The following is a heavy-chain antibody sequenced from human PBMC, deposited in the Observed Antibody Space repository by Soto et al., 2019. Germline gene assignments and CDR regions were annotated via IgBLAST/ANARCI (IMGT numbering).Heavy chain of an antibody. D-gene: IGHD6-13*01. V-gene: IGHV3-23*01. J-gene: IGHJ6*02. Sequence: GGSLRLSCAASGFTFSSYAMSWVRQAPGKGLEWVSAISGSGGSTYYADSVKGRFTISRDNSKNTLYLQMNSLRAEDTAVYYCAKGGSWGVYYYGMDVWGQGTTVTVSS. CDR2: ISGSGGST. CDR1: GFTFSSYA. CDR3: AKGGSWGVYYYGMDV.